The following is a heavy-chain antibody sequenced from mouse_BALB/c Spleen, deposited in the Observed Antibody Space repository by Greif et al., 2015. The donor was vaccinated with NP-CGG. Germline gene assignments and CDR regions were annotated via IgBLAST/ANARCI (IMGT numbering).Heavy chain of an antibody. J-gene: IGHJ4*01. CDR1: GFTFSSFG. V-gene: IGHV5-17*02. CDR3: ARYGNYAKDY. CDR2: ISSGSSTI. D-gene: IGHD2-1*01. Sequence: EVQLQQSGGGLVQPGGSRKLSCAASGFTFSSFGMHWVRQAPEKGLEWVAYISSGSSTIYYADTVKGRFTISRDNPKNTLFLQMTSLRSEDTAMYYCARYGNYAKDYWGQGTSVTVSS.